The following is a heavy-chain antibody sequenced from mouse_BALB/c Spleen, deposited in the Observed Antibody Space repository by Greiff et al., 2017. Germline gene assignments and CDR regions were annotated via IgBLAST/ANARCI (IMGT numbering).Heavy chain of an antibody. V-gene: IGHV14-4*02. CDR1: GFNFTDYY. CDR3: SARPREAMDY. Sequence: VQLKESGAELVRSGASVKLSCTASGFNFTDYYMHWVKQSPEQGLEWIGWIDPENGDTEYAAKFQGKATMTADTSSNTAYLQLSSLTSEDTAVYCCSARPREAMDYWGQGTSVTVSS. J-gene: IGHJ4*01. CDR2: IDPENGDT.